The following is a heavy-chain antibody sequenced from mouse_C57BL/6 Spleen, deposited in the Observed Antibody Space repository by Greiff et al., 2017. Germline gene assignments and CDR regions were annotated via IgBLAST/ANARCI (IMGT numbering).Heavy chain of an antibody. CDR3: ARVGYDGYYFDY. J-gene: IGHJ2*01. CDR2: IHPNSGST. CDR1: GYTFTSYW. Sequence: QVQLQQPGAELVKPGASVKLSCKASGYTFTSYWMHWVKQRPGQGLEWIGMIHPNSGSTNYNEKFKSKATLTVDKSSSTAYMQLSSLTSEDSAVYYCARVGYDGYYFDYWGQGTTLTVSS. D-gene: IGHD2-2*01. V-gene: IGHV1-64*01.